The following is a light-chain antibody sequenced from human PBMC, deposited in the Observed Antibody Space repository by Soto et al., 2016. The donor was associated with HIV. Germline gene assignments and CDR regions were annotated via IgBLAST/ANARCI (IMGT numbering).Light chain of an antibody. CDR2: DDS. CDR1: NIGGKS. CDR3: QVRDSSSDHVV. V-gene: IGLV3-21*03. J-gene: IGLJ2*01. Sequence: SYELTQPPSVSVAPGKTATITCGGNNIGGKSVHWFQQKPGQAPVLVVYDDSDRPSGIPERFSGSNSGNTATLTISRVEAGDEADYYCQVRDSSSDHVVFGGGTKLTVL.